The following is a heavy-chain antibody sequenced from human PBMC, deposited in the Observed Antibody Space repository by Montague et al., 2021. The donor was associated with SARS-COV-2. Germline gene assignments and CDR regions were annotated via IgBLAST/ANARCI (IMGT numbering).Heavy chain of an antibody. D-gene: IGHD6-19*01. CDR2: ISISGST. V-gene: IGHV4-61*02. J-gene: IGHJ4*02. CDR1: GGSISSGSYY. Sequence: TLSLICTVSGGSISSGSYYWSWIRQPAGKGLEWIGRISISGSTNYNPSLKSRVTISVDTSKNQFSLKLSSVTAADTAVYYCARDIAVAGLVDYWGQGTLVTVSS. CDR3: ARDIAVAGLVDY.